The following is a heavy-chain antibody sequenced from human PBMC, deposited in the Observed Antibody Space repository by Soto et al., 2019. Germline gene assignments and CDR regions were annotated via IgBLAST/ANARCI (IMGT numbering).Heavy chain of an antibody. Sequence: GGSLRLSCAASGFTFDDYAMHWVRQAPGKGLEWVSGISWNSGYVGYADSVKGRFTISRDNAKNSLYLQMNTLRAEDTALYYCTKGLGGATVSYNWFDPWGQVPLVTVSS. CDR1: GFTFDDYA. J-gene: IGHJ5*02. CDR2: ISWNSGYV. V-gene: IGHV3-9*01. D-gene: IGHD3-10*01. CDR3: TKGLGGATVSYNWFDP.